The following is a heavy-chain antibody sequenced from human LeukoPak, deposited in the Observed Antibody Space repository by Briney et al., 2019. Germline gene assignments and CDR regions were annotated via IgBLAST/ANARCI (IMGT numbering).Heavy chain of an antibody. Sequence: SETLSLTCTVSGGSISSYYWSWIRQTPGMVLEWIGYIYHSGSTKYNPSLKSRVTISVDTSTNPFSLKLSSVTAADTAVYYCARDFPESKGWGLDPWGQGTLVTVSS. CDR1: GGSISSYY. D-gene: IGHD1-14*01. J-gene: IGHJ5*02. CDR3: ARDFPESKGWGLDP. CDR2: IYHSGST. V-gene: IGHV4-59*01.